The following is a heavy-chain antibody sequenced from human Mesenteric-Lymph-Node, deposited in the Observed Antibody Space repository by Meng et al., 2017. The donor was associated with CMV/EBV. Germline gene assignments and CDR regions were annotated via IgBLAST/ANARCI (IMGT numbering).Heavy chain of an antibody. D-gene: IGHD4/OR15-4a*01. J-gene: IGHJ4*02. CDR1: GFTFDTYW. V-gene: IGHV3-74*01. CDR3: ARPPSLWDYGAYKPFNF. CDR2: INSDGSKI. Sequence: GESLKISCAASGFTFDTYWMQWVRQVPGKGLLWLSHINSDGSKIGYADSVKGRFFISRDNTKNTLYLQMNSLRPEDSAIYYCARPPSLWDYGAYKPFNFWGRGTLVTVSS.